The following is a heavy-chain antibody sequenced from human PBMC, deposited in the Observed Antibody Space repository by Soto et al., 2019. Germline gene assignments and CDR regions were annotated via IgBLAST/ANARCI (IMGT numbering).Heavy chain of an antibody. V-gene: IGHV3-30*18. D-gene: IGHD3-16*01. CDR3: AKEASGWGTGFDY. CDR2: ISFDGTNT. Sequence: QVRLVESGGRVVQPGRSLRLSCAASGFSFRSYGIHWVRQAPGKGLEWVAVISFDGTNTHFSDSVKGRFTISRDNSKNTVFLQMNSLRPEDTAVYYCAKEASGWGTGFDYWGQGTLVTVSS. CDR1: GFSFRSYG. J-gene: IGHJ4*02.